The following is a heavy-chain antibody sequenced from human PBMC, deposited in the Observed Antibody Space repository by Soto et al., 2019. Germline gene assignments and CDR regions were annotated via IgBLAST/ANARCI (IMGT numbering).Heavy chain of an antibody. Sequence: ASVKVSCKASGYTFTSYGISWVRQAPGQGLEWMGWISAYNGNTNYAQKLQGRVTMTTDTSTSTAYMELRSLRSDDTAVYYCARDGKYSSSSEYYYYGMDVWGQGTTVT. V-gene: IGHV1-18*01. CDR2: ISAYNGNT. CDR3: ARDGKYSSSSEYYYYGMDV. D-gene: IGHD6-6*01. J-gene: IGHJ6*02. CDR1: GYTFTSYG.